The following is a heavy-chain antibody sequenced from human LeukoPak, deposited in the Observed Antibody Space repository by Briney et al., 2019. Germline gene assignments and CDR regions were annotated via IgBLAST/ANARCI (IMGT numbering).Heavy chain of an antibody. Sequence: GASVKVSCKASGGTFSSYAISWVRQAPGQGLEWMGGIIPIFGTANYAQKFQGRVTITADESTSTAYMELSSLRSEDTAVYYCARDRIVVVPAAMGQPYYYYYGMDVWGQGTTVTVSS. CDR2: IIPIFGTA. D-gene: IGHD2-2*01. CDR3: ARDRIVVVPAAMGQPYYYYYGMDV. V-gene: IGHV1-69*13. CDR1: GGTFSSYA. J-gene: IGHJ6*02.